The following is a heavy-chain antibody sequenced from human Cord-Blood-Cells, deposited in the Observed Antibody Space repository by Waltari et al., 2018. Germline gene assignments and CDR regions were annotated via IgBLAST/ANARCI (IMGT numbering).Heavy chain of an antibody. J-gene: IGHJ4*02. D-gene: IGHD2-2*01. CDR1: GYTFTSYD. CDR2: MNPKSGNT. CDR3: ARGVVVPAAMLDY. V-gene: IGHV1-8*01. Sequence: QVQLVQSGAEVKKPGASVKGPCKASGYTFTSYDNNWVRQDTGQGLEWMGWMNPKSGNTGYAQKFQGRVTMTRNTSISTAYMELSSLRSEDTAVYYCARGVVVPAAMLDYWGQGTLVTVSS.